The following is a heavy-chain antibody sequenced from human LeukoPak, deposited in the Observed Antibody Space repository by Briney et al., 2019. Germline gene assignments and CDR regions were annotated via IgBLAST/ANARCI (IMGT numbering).Heavy chain of an antibody. CDR2: VSSDGGTK. Sequence: GGSLRLSCAASEFDFSSHAMTWVRQAPGKGLEWVAVVSSDGGTKYYADSVKGRFTISRDNSRNTMYLQMDSLRAEDTAVYYCAKEYDSGGYGANFDYWGQGTLVTVSS. CDR1: EFDFSSHA. CDR3: AKEYDSGGYGANFDY. J-gene: IGHJ4*02. V-gene: IGHV3-30*18. D-gene: IGHD3-10*01.